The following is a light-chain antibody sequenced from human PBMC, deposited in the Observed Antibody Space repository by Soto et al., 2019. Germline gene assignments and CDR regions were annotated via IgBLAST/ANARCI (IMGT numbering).Light chain of an antibody. CDR3: AAWDDSVNGVV. CDR2: ANN. CDR1: YSNIGSNA. V-gene: IGLV1-44*01. J-gene: IGLJ3*02. Sequence: QSVLTQAPSTSGTPGQTVTISCSGRYSNIGSNAVTWYRQLPGSAPKLLIYANNQRPSGVPARFSGSKSGASASLAISGLQSEDEADFYCAAWDDSVNGVVFGGGTKLTVL.